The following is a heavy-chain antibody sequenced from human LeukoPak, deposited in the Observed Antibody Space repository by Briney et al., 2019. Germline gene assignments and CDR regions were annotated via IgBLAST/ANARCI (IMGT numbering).Heavy chain of an antibody. CDR1: GASISNYY. D-gene: IGHD2-2*01. V-gene: IGHV4-59*01. CDR2: IYYGGST. Sequence: ETLSLXCTVSGASISNYYWSWIRQPPGKGLEWIGYIYYGGSTNYNPSLKSRVTISEDTSKKQFSLKLSSVTAADTAVYYCAREYQGYYFDYWGQGTLVTVSS. J-gene: IGHJ4*02. CDR3: AREYQGYYFDY.